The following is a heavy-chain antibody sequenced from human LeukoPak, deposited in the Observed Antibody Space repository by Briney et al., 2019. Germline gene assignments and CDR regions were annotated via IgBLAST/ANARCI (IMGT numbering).Heavy chain of an antibody. CDR2: ISGSSSTI. J-gene: IGHJ4*02. Sequence: GGSLRLSCAASGFTFSSYSMNWVRQAPGKGLEWVSYISGSSSTIYYADSVKGRFTISRDNAKNSLYLQMNSLRAEDTAVYYCARGSTYYDSSGQVPFDYWGQGTLVTVSS. V-gene: IGHV3-48*01. CDR1: GFTFSSYS. CDR3: ARGSTYYDSSGQVPFDY. D-gene: IGHD3-22*01.